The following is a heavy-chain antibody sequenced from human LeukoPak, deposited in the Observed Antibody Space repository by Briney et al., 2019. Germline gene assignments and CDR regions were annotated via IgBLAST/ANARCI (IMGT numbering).Heavy chain of an antibody. V-gene: IGHV1-3*01. CDR2: INAGNGNT. J-gene: IGHJ5*02. CDR1: GYTFTSYA. Sequence: ASVKVSCKASGYTFTSYAMHWVRQAPGQRLEWMGWINAGNGNTKYSQKFQGRVTITRDTSGSTAYMELSSLRSEDTAVYYCARSKYSSGWYWFDPWGQGTLVTVSS. D-gene: IGHD6-19*01. CDR3: ARSKYSSGWYWFDP.